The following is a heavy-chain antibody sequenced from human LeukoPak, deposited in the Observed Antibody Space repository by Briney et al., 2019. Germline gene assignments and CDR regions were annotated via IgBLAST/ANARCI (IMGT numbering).Heavy chain of an antibody. Sequence: SETLSLTCAVSGGSFSSISSNNWAWIRQPPGKGLALIAAIHYSGSTYYNPSFMSRVTISVDTSKNQFSLKLRSLTATDTAVYYCARLPTGYPNWFDTWGQGILVTVSS. CDR3: ARLPTGYPNWFDT. J-gene: IGHJ5*02. CDR2: IHYSGST. CDR1: GGSFSSISSNN. V-gene: IGHV4-39*01. D-gene: IGHD5-18*01.